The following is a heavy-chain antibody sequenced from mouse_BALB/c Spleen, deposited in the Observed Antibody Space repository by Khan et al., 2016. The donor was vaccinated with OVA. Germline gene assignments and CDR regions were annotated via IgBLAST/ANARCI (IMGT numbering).Heavy chain of an antibody. Sequence: EVELVESGGGLVKPGGSLKLSCAASGFSFSSYVMSWVRQTPEKRLEWVTTISSAGRYTYYADKVKGRFTISRDNANNTPYLPMSSLRSEDTAMYYWARPGDCGRGVFDYWGQGTPLTVSS. CDR3: ARPGDCGRGVFDY. CDR2: ISSAGRYT. CDR1: GFSFSSYV. V-gene: IGHV5-9-3*01. J-gene: IGHJ2*01. D-gene: IGHD1-1*01.